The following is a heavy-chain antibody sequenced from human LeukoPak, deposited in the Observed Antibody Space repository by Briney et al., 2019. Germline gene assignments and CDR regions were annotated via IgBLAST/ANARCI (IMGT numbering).Heavy chain of an antibody. J-gene: IGHJ5*02. Sequence: ASVKVSCKASGYTFIDYYMHWVRQAPGQGLEWMGLINPTGGSTGYAQKFQGRVTMTRDISTSTDYMELSSLRSEDTAIYYCARDNSVGDNAWWFDPWGQGTLVTVSS. CDR3: ARDNSVGDNAWWFDP. CDR1: GYTFIDYY. CDR2: INPTGGST. D-gene: IGHD1-26*01. V-gene: IGHV1-46*01.